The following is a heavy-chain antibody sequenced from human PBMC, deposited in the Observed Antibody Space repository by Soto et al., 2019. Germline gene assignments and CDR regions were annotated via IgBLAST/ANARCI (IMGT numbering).Heavy chain of an antibody. V-gene: IGHV2-5*02. CDR3: AHKGVGYAGAYYFFS. D-gene: IGHD2-2*01. Sequence: QITLKESGPTLVKPTQTLTLTCTFSGFSLSTSGVGVAWIRQPPGKALEWLALTYWDDLKRYSPSLMRRLTTTKDTSKKQVVITMATMDPVEAGTYYCAHKGVGYAGAYYFFSCVPGALVTVSS. J-gene: IGHJ4*02. CDR2: TYWDDLK. CDR1: GFSLSTSGVG.